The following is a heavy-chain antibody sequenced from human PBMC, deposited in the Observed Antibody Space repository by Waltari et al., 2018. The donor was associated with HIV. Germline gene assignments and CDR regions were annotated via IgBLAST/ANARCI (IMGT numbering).Heavy chain of an antibody. D-gene: IGHD2-2*01. CDR3: ARGRRVPAAMGNWFDP. V-gene: IGHV3-7*01. J-gene: IGHJ5*02. Sequence: EVQLVESGGGLVQPGGSLRLSCAASGFTFSSYWMSWVRQAPGKGVEGVANIKQDGSEKYYVDSVKGRFTISRDNAKNSLYLQMNSLRAEDTAVYYCARGRRVPAAMGNWFDPWGQGTLVTVSS. CDR1: GFTFSSYW. CDR2: IKQDGSEK.